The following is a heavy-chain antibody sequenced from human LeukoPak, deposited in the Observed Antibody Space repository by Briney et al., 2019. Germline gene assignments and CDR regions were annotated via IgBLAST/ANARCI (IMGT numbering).Heavy chain of an antibody. V-gene: IGHV4-34*01. CDR2: INHSGST. Sequence: SETLSLTCAVYGGSFSGYYWSWIRQPPGKGLEWIGEINHSGSTNCNPSLKSRVTISVDTSKNQFSLKLSSVTAADTAVYYCARALRRSYSSSWVARWFDPWGQGTLVTVSS. D-gene: IGHD6-13*01. CDR1: GGSFSGYY. J-gene: IGHJ5*02. CDR3: ARALRRSYSSSWVARWFDP.